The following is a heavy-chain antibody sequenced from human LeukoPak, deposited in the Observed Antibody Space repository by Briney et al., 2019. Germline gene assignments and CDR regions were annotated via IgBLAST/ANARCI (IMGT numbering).Heavy chain of an antibody. J-gene: IGHJ4*02. CDR2: IYHSGST. CDR3: ARATGYCSGGSCYSENFDN. D-gene: IGHD2-15*01. Sequence: PSETLSLTCTVSGGSISSSSYYWGWIRQPPGKGLEWIGSIYHSGSTYYNPSLKRRVTISVDTSKNQFSLKLSSVTAADTAVYYCARATGYCSGGSCYSENFDNWGQGTLVTVSS. V-gene: IGHV4-39*07. CDR1: GGSISSSSYY.